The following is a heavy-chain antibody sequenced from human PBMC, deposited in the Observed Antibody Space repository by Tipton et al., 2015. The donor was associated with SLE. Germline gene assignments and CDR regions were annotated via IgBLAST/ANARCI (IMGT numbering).Heavy chain of an antibody. CDR1: GGSISSGGYY. J-gene: IGHJ4*02. CDR2: INHSGST. Sequence: LRLSCTVSGGSISSGGYYWSWIRQPPGKGLEWIGEINHSGSTNYNPSLKSRVTISVDTSKNQFSLKLSSVTAADTAVYYCARGLTMIVVVTLDYWGQGTLVTVSS. V-gene: IGHV4-39*07. D-gene: IGHD3-22*01. CDR3: ARGLTMIVVVTLDY.